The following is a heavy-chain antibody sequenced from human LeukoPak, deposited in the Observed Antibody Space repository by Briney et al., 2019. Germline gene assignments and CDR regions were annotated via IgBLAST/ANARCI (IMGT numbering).Heavy chain of an antibody. CDR3: ARRAPSIAAAGTPSFFDY. CDR2: INHNGST. Sequence: PSETLSLTCAVSGGSFSGYYWSWIRQPPGKGLEWIGEINHNGSTNYNPSLKSRVTMSVDTSKNQFSLKLSSVTAADTGVYYCARRAPSIAAAGTPSFFDYWGEGTLVTVSS. V-gene: IGHV4-34*01. J-gene: IGHJ4*02. D-gene: IGHD6-13*01. CDR1: GGSFSGYY.